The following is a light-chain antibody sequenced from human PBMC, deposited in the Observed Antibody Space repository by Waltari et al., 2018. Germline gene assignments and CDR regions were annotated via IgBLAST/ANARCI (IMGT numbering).Light chain of an antibody. Sequence: QSALTQPRSVSGSPGQSVTISCTGTSSDVGGYNYVSWFQQHPGKAPKLVIHDVSKRPSGVPDRFSGSKSGNTASLTISGLQADDETDYYCCSYAGRYTWVFGGGTKLTVL. CDR3: CSYAGRYTWV. CDR2: DVS. J-gene: IGLJ3*02. V-gene: IGLV2-11*01. CDR1: SSDVGGYNY.